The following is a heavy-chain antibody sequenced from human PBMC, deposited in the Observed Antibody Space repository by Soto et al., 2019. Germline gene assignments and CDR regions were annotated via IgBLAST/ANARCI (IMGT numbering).Heavy chain of an antibody. D-gene: IGHD2-15*01. Sequence: ASVKVSCKASGYTFTRYTMNWVRQAPGQRLEWMGWINPDNGNTKSSQKFQARVIITRHTSASTAYMDLSSLRSEDTAVYYCARGIATGQLDPWGQGTLVTVSS. CDR2: INPDNGNT. CDR3: ARGIATGQLDP. V-gene: IGHV1-3*01. J-gene: IGHJ5*02. CDR1: GYTFTRYT.